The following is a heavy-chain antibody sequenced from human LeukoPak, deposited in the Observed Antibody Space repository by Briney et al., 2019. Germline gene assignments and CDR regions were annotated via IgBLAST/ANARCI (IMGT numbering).Heavy chain of an antibody. CDR2: ISYDGSNK. CDR1: GFTFSSYA. Sequence: GGSLRLSCAASGFTFSSYAMHWARQAPGKGVEWVAVISYDGSNKYYADSVKGRFTISRDNSKNTLYLQMNGLRAEDTAVYYCARVPGSTVTPNYFDYWGQGTLVTVSS. J-gene: IGHJ4*02. D-gene: IGHD4-17*01. V-gene: IGHV3-30*04. CDR3: ARVPGSTVTPNYFDY.